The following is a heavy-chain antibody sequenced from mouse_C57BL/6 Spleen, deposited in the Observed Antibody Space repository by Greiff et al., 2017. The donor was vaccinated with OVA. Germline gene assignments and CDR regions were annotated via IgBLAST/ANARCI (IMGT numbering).Heavy chain of an antibody. CDR1: GFTFSDYG. CDR3: ARPGNPAWFAY. CDR2: ISSGSSTI. V-gene: IGHV5-17*01. Sequence: EVQRVESGGGLVKPGGSLKLSCAASGFTFSDYGMHWVRQAPEKGLEWVAYISSGSSTIYYADTVKGRFTISRDNAKNTLFLQMTRLRSEDTAMYYCARPGNPAWFAYWGQGTLVTVSA. J-gene: IGHJ3*01.